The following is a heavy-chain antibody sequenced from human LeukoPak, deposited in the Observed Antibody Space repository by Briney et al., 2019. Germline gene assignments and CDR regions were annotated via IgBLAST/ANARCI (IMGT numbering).Heavy chain of an antibody. J-gene: IGHJ4*02. Sequence: ASVKVSCKASGYTFTSYGISWVRQAPGQGLEWMGWISAYNGNTNYAQKLQGRVTMTTDTSTSTAYMELRSLRSDDTAVCYCARVGTYTYGDYYFDYWGQGTLVTVSS. CDR3: ARVGTYTYGDYYFDY. CDR2: ISAYNGNT. D-gene: IGHD4-17*01. CDR1: GYTFTSYG. V-gene: IGHV1-18*01.